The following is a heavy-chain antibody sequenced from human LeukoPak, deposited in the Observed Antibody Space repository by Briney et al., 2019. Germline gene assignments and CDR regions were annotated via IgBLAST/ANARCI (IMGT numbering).Heavy chain of an antibody. V-gene: IGHV4-34*01. CDR1: AGSFSDYY. Sequence: PSETLSLTSVVYAGSFSDYYWTWVRQPPGKGLEWIGEINHSGAIKYNPSLKSRVTISIDTSNNQFSLKLNSVTAADTAVYYCARGEGTLAGRRWPYSFYYYVDVWGKGTTVTVSS. CDR2: INHSGAI. D-gene: IGHD6-19*01. J-gene: IGHJ6*03. CDR3: ARGEGTLAGRRWPYSFYYYVDV.